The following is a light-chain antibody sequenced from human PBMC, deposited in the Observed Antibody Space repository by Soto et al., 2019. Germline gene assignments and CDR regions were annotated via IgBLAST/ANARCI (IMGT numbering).Light chain of an antibody. Sequence: EIVMTQSPATLYVSPGEIATLSCRASQRSSTNLAWYQQKGGQPPMLLIYGASTRATGITKRFSVSGSGTGFTRTISSLQSEAFAVYYCQQYNNWPPAYTFGQGTRVESK. J-gene: IGKJ2*01. V-gene: IGKV3-15*01. CDR2: GAS. CDR3: QQYNNWPPAYT. CDR1: QRSSTN.